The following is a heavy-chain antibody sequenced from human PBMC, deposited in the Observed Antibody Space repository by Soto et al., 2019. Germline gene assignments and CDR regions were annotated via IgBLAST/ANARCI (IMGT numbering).Heavy chain of an antibody. CDR2: IYYSGST. CDR3: AGHGWGTSGHNWFDP. CDR1: GGSISSYY. Sequence: SETLSLTCTVSGGSISSYYWSWIRQPPGKGLEWIGYIYYSGSTNYNPSLKSRVTISVDTSKNQFSLKQSSVTAADTAVYYCAGHGWGTSGHNWFDPWGQGTLVTVSS. V-gene: IGHV4-59*08. J-gene: IGHJ5*02. D-gene: IGHD3-16*01.